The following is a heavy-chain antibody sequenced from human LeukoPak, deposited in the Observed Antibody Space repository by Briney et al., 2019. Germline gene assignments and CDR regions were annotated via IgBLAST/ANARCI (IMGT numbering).Heavy chain of an antibody. CDR2: IIPILGIA. CDR3: TRSTAMELHHYYYYGMDV. Sequence: GASVKVSCKASGYTFTGYYMHWVRQAPGQGLEWMGRIIPILGIANYAQKFQGRVTITADKSTSTAYMELSSPRSEDTAVYYCTRSTAMELHHYYYYGMDVWGQGTTVTVSS. CDR1: GYTFTGYY. V-gene: IGHV1-69*02. D-gene: IGHD5-18*01. J-gene: IGHJ6*02.